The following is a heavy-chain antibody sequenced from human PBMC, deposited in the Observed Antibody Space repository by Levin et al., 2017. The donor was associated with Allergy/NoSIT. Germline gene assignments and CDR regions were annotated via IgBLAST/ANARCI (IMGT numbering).Heavy chain of an antibody. V-gene: IGHV4-4*02. CDR2: IYHSGST. J-gene: IGHJ6*02. Sequence: SQTLSLPCAVSGGSLRSNNWWNWVRQPPGKGLEWIGEIYHSGSTNYNPSLKSRVTMSVDKSKNQFSLKLSSVTAADTAVYYCARESPSEGGMDVWGQGTTVTVSS. CDR3: ARESPSEGGMDV. CDR1: GGSLRSNNW.